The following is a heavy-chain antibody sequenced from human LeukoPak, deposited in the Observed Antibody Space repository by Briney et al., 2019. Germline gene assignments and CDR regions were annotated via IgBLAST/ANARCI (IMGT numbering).Heavy chain of an antibody. CDR2: IYPGDSDT. D-gene: IGHD3-9*01. V-gene: IGHV5-51*01. Sequence: PGESLKISCKGSGYSFTSYWIGWVRQMPGKGLEWMGIIYPGDSDTRYSPSFQGHVTISADKSISTVYLQWSSLKASDTAMYYCARIDQYYGILTGYYSRGDWFDPWGQGTLVTVSS. CDR3: ARIDQYYGILTGYYSRGDWFDP. J-gene: IGHJ5*02. CDR1: GYSFTSYW.